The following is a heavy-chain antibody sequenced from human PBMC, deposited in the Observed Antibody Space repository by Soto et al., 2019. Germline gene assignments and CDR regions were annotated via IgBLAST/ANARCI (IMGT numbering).Heavy chain of an antibody. V-gene: IGHV1-3*01. CDR3: ARSIVVVTSFDY. CDR1: GYTFTSYS. J-gene: IGHJ4*02. Sequence: QVQLVQSGAEVKKPGASVKASCKSSGYTFTSYSRYWVRQAPGQRLEWMGWINAGNGNTKYSQKFQGRVTITRDTSASTAYMERSSLRSEDTAVYSCARSIVVVTSFDYWGQGTLVTVSS. CDR2: INAGNGNT. D-gene: IGHD3-22*01.